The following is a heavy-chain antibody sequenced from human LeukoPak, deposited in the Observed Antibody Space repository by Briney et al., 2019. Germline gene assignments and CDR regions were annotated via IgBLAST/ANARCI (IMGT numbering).Heavy chain of an antibody. CDR1: GFTFSSYS. CDR3: ARDPPGYYYPSNYFDY. Sequence: GGSLRLSCAASGFTFSSYSVNWVRQAPGKGLEWVSSISSSSSYIYYADSVKGRFAISRDNAKNSLYLQMNSLRAEDTAVYYCARDPPGYYYPSNYFDYWGQGTLVTVSS. D-gene: IGHD3-9*01. J-gene: IGHJ4*02. V-gene: IGHV3-21*01. CDR2: ISSSSSYI.